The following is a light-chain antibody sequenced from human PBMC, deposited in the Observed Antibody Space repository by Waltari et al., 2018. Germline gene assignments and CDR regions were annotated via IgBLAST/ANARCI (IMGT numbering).Light chain of an antibody. V-gene: IGLV2-23*01. CDR2: HPP. CDR3: CSNNEGHTHV. J-gene: IGLJ1*01. Sequence: QSALTQPASVSGSPGQSVTIPCTGALGTSNLVSWYQQLPGTVPKPLLYHPPERPSGTSLRVSGSRYGNTASLTISGLQSEDEADYYCCSNNEGHTHVFGTGTRVTV. CDR1: LGTSNL.